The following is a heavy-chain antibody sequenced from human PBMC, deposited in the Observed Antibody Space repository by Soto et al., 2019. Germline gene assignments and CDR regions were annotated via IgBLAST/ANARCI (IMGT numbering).Heavy chain of an antibody. V-gene: IGHV1-18*01. Sequence: ASVKVSCKASGYTFTSFGINWVRQAPGQGLEWMGWISAYNGDTNYAQKFQGRVTMTTDTSTTTAYMELRSLRSDDTAVYYCARLHYDFWSGYYRRASYGMDVWGKGTKVTVYS. CDR3: ARLHYDFWSGYYRRASYGMDV. D-gene: IGHD3-3*01. J-gene: IGHJ6*04. CDR2: ISAYNGDT. CDR1: GYTFTSFG.